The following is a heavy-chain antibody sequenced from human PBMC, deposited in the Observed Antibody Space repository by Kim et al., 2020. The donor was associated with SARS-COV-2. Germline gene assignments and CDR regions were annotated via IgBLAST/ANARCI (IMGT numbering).Heavy chain of an antibody. Sequence: GDSDTRYSPSFQGQVTISADKSISTAYLRWSSLKASDTAMYYCARQGGYWGQGTLVTVSS. CDR2: GDSDT. CDR3: ARQGGY. V-gene: IGHV5-51*01. D-gene: IGHD1-26*01. J-gene: IGHJ4*02.